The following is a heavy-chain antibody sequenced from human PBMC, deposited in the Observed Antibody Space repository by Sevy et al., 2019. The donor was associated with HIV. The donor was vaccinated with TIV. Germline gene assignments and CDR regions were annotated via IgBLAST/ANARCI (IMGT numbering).Heavy chain of an antibody. V-gene: IGHV1-2*06. CDR1: GYTFTGYY. CDR3: ARRQSSGWRDFDY. CDR2: INPNSGGT. Sequence: ASVKVSCKASGYTFTGYYMHWVRQAPGQGLEWMGRINPNSGGTNYAQKFQGRVTMTRDTSISTAYMELSRLRSDDTAVYYCARRQSSGWRDFDYWGQGTLVTVSS. J-gene: IGHJ4*02. D-gene: IGHD6-19*01.